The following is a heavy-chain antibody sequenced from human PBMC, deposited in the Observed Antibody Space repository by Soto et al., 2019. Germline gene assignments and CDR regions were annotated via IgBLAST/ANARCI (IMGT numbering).Heavy chain of an antibody. CDR1: GFTFSSYG. Sequence: GGSLRLSCAASGFTFSSYGMHWVRQAPGKGLEWVAVISYDGSNKYYADSVKGRFTISRDNSKNTLYLQMNSLRAEDTAVYYCARDSPNWQDGYNSATGEFDYWGQGTLVTVSS. V-gene: IGHV3-30*03. J-gene: IGHJ4*02. CDR2: ISYDGSNK. D-gene: IGHD5-12*01. CDR3: ARDSPNWQDGYNSATGEFDY.